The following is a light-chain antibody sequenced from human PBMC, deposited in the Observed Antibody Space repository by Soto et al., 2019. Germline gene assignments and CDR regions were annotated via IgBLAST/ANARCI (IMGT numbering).Light chain of an antibody. Sequence: EIVLTPSPGTLSLSPGERATLSCRASQTVSSTYLTWGQKKAGQAPGLLIYRASTRATGIPDRFSGTRSGTDFTLTISRREREDCAVYDCQHFCKSALTVGQETRREI. CDR2: RAS. CDR1: QTVSSTY. V-gene: IGKV3-20*01. J-gene: IGKJ5*01. CDR3: QHFCKSALT.